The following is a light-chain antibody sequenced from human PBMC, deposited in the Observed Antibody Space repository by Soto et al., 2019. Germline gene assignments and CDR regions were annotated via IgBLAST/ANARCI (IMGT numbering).Light chain of an antibody. CDR1: QSVENY. J-gene: IGKJ5*01. CDR3: QLRAHWPPIT. V-gene: IGKV3-11*01. CDR2: DTS. Sequence: ETVLTQSPATLSLSPGERATLSCRASQSVENYLAWYQQRPGQAPRLLIYDTSNRATGIPARFSGSGSGTDFTLTISSLEPEDFAIYYCQLRAHWPPITFGQGTRLEMK.